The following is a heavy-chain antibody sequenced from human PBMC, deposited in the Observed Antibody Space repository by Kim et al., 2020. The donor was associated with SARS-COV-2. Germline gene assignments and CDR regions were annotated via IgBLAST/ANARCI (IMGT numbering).Heavy chain of an antibody. V-gene: IGHV1-69*01. Sequence: SVKVSCKASGGTFSSYAISWVRQAPGQGLEWMGGIIPIFGTANYAQKFQGRVTITADESTSTAYMELSSLRSEDTAVYYCARSVEGGSSWSRDDYWGQGTLVTVSS. CDR2: IIPIFGTA. CDR1: GGTFSSYA. D-gene: IGHD6-13*01. J-gene: IGHJ4*02. CDR3: ARSVEGGSSWSRDDY.